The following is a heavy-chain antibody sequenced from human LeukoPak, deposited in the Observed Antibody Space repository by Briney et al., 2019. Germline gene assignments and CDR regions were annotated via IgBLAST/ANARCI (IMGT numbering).Heavy chain of an antibody. J-gene: IGHJ4*02. Sequence: SETLSLTCAVYGGSFSGYYWSWIRQPPGKGLEWIGEINHSGSTNYNPSLKSRVTISVDTSKNQFSLKLSSVTAADTAVYYCAREYYYGSGSYYNVPYYFDYWGQGTLVTVSS. CDR1: GGSFSGYY. CDR2: INHSGST. V-gene: IGHV4-34*01. CDR3: AREYYYGSGSYYNVPYYFDY. D-gene: IGHD3-10*01.